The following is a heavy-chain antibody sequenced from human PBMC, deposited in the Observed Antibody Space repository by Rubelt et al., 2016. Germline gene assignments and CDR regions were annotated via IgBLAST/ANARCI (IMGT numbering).Heavy chain of an antibody. D-gene: IGHD4-17*01. V-gene: IGHV3-9*01. CDR3: AKFRTTVTRVVGMDV. J-gene: IGHJ6*02. Sequence: GYADSVKGRFTISRDNAKNSLYLQMNSLRAEDTAVYYCAKFRTTVTRVVGMDVWGQGTTVTVSS.